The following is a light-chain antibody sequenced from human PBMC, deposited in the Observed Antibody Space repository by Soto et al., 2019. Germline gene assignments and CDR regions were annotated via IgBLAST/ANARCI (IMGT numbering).Light chain of an antibody. Sequence: DVQLTQSPSSLSVFVGESVTVTCRASQNIITYLHWYHQKPGEAPTLLINAASTLQSGVPSRFSGSGSGTDFTLTINSLQPEDVGTYYCQQSYSNPTFGQGTTVEIK. CDR2: AAS. CDR3: QQSYSNPT. J-gene: IGKJ1*01. V-gene: IGKV1-39*01. CDR1: QNIITY.